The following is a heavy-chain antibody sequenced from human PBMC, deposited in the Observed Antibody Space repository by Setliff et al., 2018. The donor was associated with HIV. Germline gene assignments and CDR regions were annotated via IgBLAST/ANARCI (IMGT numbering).Heavy chain of an antibody. CDR1: GFTFDDYA. J-gene: IGHJ4*02. V-gene: IGHV3-49*04. D-gene: IGHD3-3*01. CDR2: IRSRPIGGTT. CDR3: TRDRRGSNSWSGYEGGYDY. Sequence: GSLRLSCTASGFTFDDYALTWVRQAPGKGLEWVGFIRSRPIGGTTDYGAPVKGRFFISRDDSKSIAYLQMNSLTTEDTAVYFCTRDRRGSNSWSGYEGGYDYWGQGTLVTVSS.